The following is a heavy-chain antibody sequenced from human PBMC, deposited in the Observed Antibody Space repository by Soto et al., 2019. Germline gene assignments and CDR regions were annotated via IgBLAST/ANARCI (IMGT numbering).Heavy chain of an antibody. Sequence: QVQLVESGGSVVQPGRSLRLSCAASGFTFSSYAMHWVRQAPGKGLEWVAVISYDGSNKYYADSVKGRFTISRDNSKNTLYLQMNSLRAEDTAVYYCARGYYDSSGYYYYWGQGTLVTVSS. J-gene: IGHJ4*02. CDR3: ARGYYDSSGYYYY. V-gene: IGHV3-30-3*01. CDR1: GFTFSSYA. D-gene: IGHD3-22*01. CDR2: ISYDGSNK.